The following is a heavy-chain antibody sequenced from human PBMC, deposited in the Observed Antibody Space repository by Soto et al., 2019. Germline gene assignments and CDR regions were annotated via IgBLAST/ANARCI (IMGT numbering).Heavy chain of an antibody. CDR3: ARVPGP. Sequence: PSETLSLTCAVSGGSISSGGYSGSWNRQPPGKGLEWIGYIYHSGRTYYNPSLKSRVTISVDRSKNQFSLKLSSVTAADTAVYYCARVPGPWGQGTLVTVSS. J-gene: IGHJ5*02. CDR2: IYHSGRT. CDR1: GGSISSGGYS. V-gene: IGHV4-30-2*01.